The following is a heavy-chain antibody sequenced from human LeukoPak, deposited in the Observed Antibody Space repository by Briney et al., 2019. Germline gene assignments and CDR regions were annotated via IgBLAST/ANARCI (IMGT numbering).Heavy chain of an antibody. Sequence: AGGSLRLSYAASGFTFSSYEMNWVRQAPGKGLEWVSYISSSGSTIYYADSVKGRFTISRDNTKNSLYLQMNSLRAEDTAVYYCAILPVEMATMFDYWGQGTLVTVSS. CDR3: AILPVEMATMFDY. D-gene: IGHD5-24*01. CDR1: GFTFSSYE. J-gene: IGHJ4*02. CDR2: ISSSGSTI. V-gene: IGHV3-48*03.